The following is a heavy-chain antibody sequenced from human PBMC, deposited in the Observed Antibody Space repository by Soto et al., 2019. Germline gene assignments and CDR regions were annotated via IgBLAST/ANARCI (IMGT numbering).Heavy chain of an antibody. Sequence: ASVKFSCKASGYTFTGYYMHWVRQAPGQGLEWMGWINPNSGGTNYAQKFQGRVTMTRDTSISTAYMELSRLRSDDTAVYYCARDSSIFGVVIPWNYWGQGTLVTVS. D-gene: IGHD3-3*01. V-gene: IGHV1-2*02. CDR1: GYTFTGYY. J-gene: IGHJ4*02. CDR2: INPNSGGT. CDR3: ARDSSIFGVVIPWNY.